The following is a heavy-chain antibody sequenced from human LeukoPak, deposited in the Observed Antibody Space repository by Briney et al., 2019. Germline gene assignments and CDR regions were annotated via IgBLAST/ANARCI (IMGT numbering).Heavy chain of an antibody. V-gene: IGHV4-59*01. J-gene: IGHJ6*03. CDR1: GGSISTYD. CDR3: ARVDPYDYYYYFDV. CDR2: ISDSGST. Sequence: SETLSLTCTVSGGSISTYDWNWIRQPPGKGLEWVAYISDSGSTNYNPFLKSRVTISVDTSKNQFSLKLSSVTAADTVVYYCARVDPYDYYYYFDVWGKGTMVTVSS.